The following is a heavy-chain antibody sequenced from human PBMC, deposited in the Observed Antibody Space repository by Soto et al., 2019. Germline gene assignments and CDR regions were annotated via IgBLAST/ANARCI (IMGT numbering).Heavy chain of an antibody. CDR1: GFTFSSYG. CDR2: IWYDGSNK. V-gene: IGHV3-30*02. CDR3: AAVSRTGTIPDY. Sequence: QPGGSLRLSCAASGFTFSSYGMHWVRQAPGKGLEWVAVIWYDGSNKYYAGSVKGRFTISRDNSKNTLYLQLNSLTAEDTALYFCAAVSRTGTIPDYWGQGALVTVSS. D-gene: IGHD1-7*01. J-gene: IGHJ4*02.